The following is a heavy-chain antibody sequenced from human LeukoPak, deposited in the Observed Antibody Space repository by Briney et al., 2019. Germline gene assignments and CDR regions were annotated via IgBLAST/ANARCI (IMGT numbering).Heavy chain of an antibody. V-gene: IGHV1-46*01. D-gene: IGHD3-9*01. CDR3: ARGSFYDVLTGPDAFDV. CDR1: GYSFTSYY. J-gene: IGHJ3*01. CDR2: INPSGVT. Sequence: ASVKVSCKASGYSFTSYYIHWVRQAPGQGLEWMGIINPSGVTNYAQKFQGRVTMTRDMSTSTVYMELSSLRSEDTAVYYCARGSFYDVLTGPDAFDVWGQGTMVTVSS.